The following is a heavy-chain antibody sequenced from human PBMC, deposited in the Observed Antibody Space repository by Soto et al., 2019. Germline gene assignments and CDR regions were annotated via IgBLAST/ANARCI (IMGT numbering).Heavy chain of an antibody. CDR2: INHSGST. CDR1: GGSFSCYY. J-gene: IGHJ4*02. CDR3: ARIQSGDFDY. Sequence: SETLSLTCAVYGGSFSCYYWSWIRQPPGKGLEWIGEINHSGSTNYNPSLKSRVTISVDTSTNQFSLRLSSVNAAATAVYYCARIQSGDFDYWGQGTLVTVSS. D-gene: IGHD2-15*01. V-gene: IGHV4-34*01.